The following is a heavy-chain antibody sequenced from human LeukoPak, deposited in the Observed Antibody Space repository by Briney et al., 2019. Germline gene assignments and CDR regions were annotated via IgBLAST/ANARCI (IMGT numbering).Heavy chain of an antibody. V-gene: IGHV3-48*03. D-gene: IGHD4-17*01. CDR3: VRLPTVTTMGY. CDR2: ISHSGRTI. J-gene: IGHJ4*02. Sequence: PGGSLGLSCAGSGFTFSSYEMNWVRQAPGKGLEWVSYISHSGRTIYYADSVKGRFTISRDNAKNSLYLQMNSLRAEDTATYYCVRLPTVTTMGYWGQGALVTVSS. CDR1: GFTFSSYE.